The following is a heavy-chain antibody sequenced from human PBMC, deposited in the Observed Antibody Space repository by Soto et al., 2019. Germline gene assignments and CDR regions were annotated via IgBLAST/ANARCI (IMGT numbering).Heavy chain of an antibody. J-gene: IGHJ6*02. V-gene: IGHV1-69*13. CDR1: GGTFSSYA. CDR2: IIPIFGTA. D-gene: IGHD2-2*01. Sequence: SVKVSCKASGGTFSSYAISWVRQAPGQGLEWMGGIIPIFGTANYAQKFQGRVTITADESTSTAYMELSSLRSEDTAVYYCASVPAAMSDYYGMDVWGQGTTVTVSS. CDR3: ASVPAAMSDYYGMDV.